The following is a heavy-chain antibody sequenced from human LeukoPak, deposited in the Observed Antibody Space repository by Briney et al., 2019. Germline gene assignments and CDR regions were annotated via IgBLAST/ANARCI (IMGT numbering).Heavy chain of an antibody. D-gene: IGHD1-26*01. V-gene: IGHV3-23*01. CDR1: GFTFSNYV. CDR3: ARYLEVSVGGNDY. Sequence: GGSLRLSCAASGFTFSNYVMNWVRQAPGKGLEWVSVISTDGARTYYPDSVNGRFNISRDNSKNTLYLQMNSLRVDDTAVYYCARYLEVSVGGNDYWGQGTLVTVAS. J-gene: IGHJ4*02. CDR2: ISTDGART.